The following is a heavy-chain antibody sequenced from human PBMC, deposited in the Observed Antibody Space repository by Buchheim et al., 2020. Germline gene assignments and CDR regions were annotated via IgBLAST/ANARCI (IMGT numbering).Heavy chain of an antibody. CDR3: ARVGGDIWSGYYIDY. CDR1: GGSISSGGYS. V-gene: IGHV4-30-2*01. D-gene: IGHD3-3*01. CDR2: IYHSGST. Sequence: QLQLQESGSGLVKPSQTLSLTCAVSGGSISSGGYSWSWIRQPPGKGLEWIGYIYHSGSTYYNPSLTSRVTISVDSSKNQFSLKLSSVTAADTAVYYCARVGGDIWSGYYIDYWGQGTL. J-gene: IGHJ4*02.